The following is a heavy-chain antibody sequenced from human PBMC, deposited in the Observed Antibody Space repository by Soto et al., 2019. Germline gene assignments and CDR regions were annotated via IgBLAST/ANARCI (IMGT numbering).Heavy chain of an antibody. Sequence: GGSLRLSCVGPGFIFSSYYMNWVRQAPGKWLEWVSSISGGSAYIYYADSVKGRFTISRDNSKNTLYLQMNSLRAEDTAVYYCAKDYDSSGYYQYYYGMDVWGQGTTVTV. CDR3: AKDYDSSGYYQYYYGMDV. V-gene: IGHV3-21*01. CDR1: GFIFSSYY. D-gene: IGHD3-22*01. CDR2: ISGGSAYI. J-gene: IGHJ6*02.